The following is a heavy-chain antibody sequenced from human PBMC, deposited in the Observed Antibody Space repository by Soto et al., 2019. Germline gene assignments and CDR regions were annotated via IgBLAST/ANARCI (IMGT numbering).Heavy chain of an antibody. CDR3: TTLGSHYYYHNFDV. J-gene: IGHJ6*02. V-gene: IGHV3-15*07. Sequence: EVKLVESGGGLVTPGGSVRLSCAASGFTFSNAWMNWVRQAPGKGLEWVGLIKMKSEGATRHYAAPVNGRFTISRDDSKSTLYLQMSSLKTEDTAVYYCTTLGSHYYYHNFDVWGQGTTVTVSS. CDR1: GFTFSNAW. CDR2: IKMKSEGATR.